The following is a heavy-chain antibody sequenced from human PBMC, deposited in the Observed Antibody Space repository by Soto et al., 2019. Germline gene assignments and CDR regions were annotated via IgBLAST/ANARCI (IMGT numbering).Heavy chain of an antibody. CDR3: PTLHLKAYYYDSSGQLIDY. Sequence: ASVKVSCKVSGYTRTELSMQWVRQAAGKGLEWMGGFHPEDGETIYSQKFQGRVTMTEDTYTDTAYMELSRLRSEEKAVYYCPTLHLKAYYYDSSGQLIDYWGQGTLVNVSS. CDR2: FHPEDGET. J-gene: IGHJ4*02. CDR1: GYTRTELS. D-gene: IGHD3-22*01. V-gene: IGHV1-24*01.